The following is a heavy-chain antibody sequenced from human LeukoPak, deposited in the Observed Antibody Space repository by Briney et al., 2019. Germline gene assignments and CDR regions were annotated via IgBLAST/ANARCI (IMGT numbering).Heavy chain of an antibody. CDR1: GYTLTELS. CDR2: FDPEDGET. J-gene: IGHJ4*02. Sequence: ASVKVSCKVSGYTLTELSMHWVRQAPGKGLEWMGGFDPEDGETIYAQKFQGRVTMTTDTSTSTAYMELRSLRSDDTAVYYCAIPRGNSGPLFDYWGQGTLVTVSS. CDR3: AIPRGNSGPLFDY. D-gene: IGHD6-19*01. V-gene: IGHV1-24*01.